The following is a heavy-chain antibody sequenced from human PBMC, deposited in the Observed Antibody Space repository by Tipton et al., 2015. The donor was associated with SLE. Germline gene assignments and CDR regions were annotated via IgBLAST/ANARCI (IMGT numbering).Heavy chain of an antibody. Sequence: SLRLSCAASGFTFSSYSMNWVRQAPGKGLEWVSAISGSGGSTYYADSVKGRFTISRDNSKNTLYLQMNSLRAEDTAVYYCAKEGGITMVRGVPAWYWGQGTLVTVSS. D-gene: IGHD3-10*01. J-gene: IGHJ4*02. CDR2: ISGSGGST. CDR1: GFTFSSYS. CDR3: AKEGGITMVRGVPAWY. V-gene: IGHV3-23*01.